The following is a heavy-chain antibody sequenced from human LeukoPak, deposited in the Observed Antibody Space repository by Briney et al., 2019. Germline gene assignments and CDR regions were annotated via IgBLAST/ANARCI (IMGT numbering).Heavy chain of an antibody. Sequence: SETLSLTCTVSGGSISSSSYYWDWIRQPPGKGLEWIGNLYDSGSTHYNPSLRSRVTISVDTSMNQFSLKLYSVTAADTAVYYCARRYSGYGNAFDIWGQGTMVTVSS. J-gene: IGHJ3*02. CDR1: GGSISSSSYY. CDR2: LYDSGST. V-gene: IGHV4-39*07. CDR3: ARRYSGYGNAFDI. D-gene: IGHD5-12*01.